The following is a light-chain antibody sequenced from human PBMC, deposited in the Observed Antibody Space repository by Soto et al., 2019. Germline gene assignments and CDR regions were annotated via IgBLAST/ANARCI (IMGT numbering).Light chain of an antibody. V-gene: IGKV3-15*01. CDR1: QSVSSN. J-gene: IGKJ1*01. CDR2: GAS. Sequence: EIVMTQSPATLSVSPGERATLSCRASQSVSSNLAWYQQKPGQAPRLLIYGASTRATGIPARFSGSGSGTESTLTISSLQPEDFATYSCQQSYSTTWTFGQGTKVEIK. CDR3: QQSYSTTWT.